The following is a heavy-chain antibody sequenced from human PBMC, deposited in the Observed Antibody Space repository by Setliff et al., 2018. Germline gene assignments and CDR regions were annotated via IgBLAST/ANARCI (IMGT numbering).Heavy chain of an antibody. V-gene: IGHV4-34*01. CDR3: ARAGIAAPFDY. D-gene: IGHD6-13*01. CDR2: INLSGST. J-gene: IGHJ4*02. Sequence: KPSETLSLTCAVYGGSFSGYYWSWIRQPPGKGLEWIGEINLSGSTNYNPSLKSRVTISVDTSKNQFSLKLSSVTAADTAVYYCARAGIAAPFDYWGQGTLVTAP. CDR1: GGSFSGYY.